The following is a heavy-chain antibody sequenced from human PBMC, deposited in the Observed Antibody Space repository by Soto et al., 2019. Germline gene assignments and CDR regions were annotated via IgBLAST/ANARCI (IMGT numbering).Heavy chain of an antibody. J-gene: IGHJ6*02. CDR2: IYYSGST. Sequence: SETLSLTCTVSGGSISSYYWGWIRQPPGKGLEWIGSIYYSGSTYYNPSLKSRVTISVDTSKNQFSLKLSSVTAADTAVYYCARHPYSSSYLYYYYYGMGVWGQGTTVTVSS. V-gene: IGHV4-39*01. CDR3: ARHPYSSSYLYYYYYGMGV. D-gene: IGHD6-13*01. CDR1: GGSISSYY.